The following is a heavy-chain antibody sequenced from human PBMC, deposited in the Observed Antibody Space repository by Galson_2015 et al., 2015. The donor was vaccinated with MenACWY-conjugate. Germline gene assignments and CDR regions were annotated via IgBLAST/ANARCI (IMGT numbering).Heavy chain of an antibody. D-gene: IGHD4-17*01. CDR2: ITSSSSTI. Sequence: SLRLSCAASGFSLRRYSMNWVRQAPGKGLEWISYITSSSSTIYYADSVKGRFTISRDNAKNSLYLQMNSLRAEDTAVYYCARVGYGESVTPDDYWGRGTLVTVSS. CDR3: ARVGYGESVTPDDY. CDR1: GFSLRRYS. J-gene: IGHJ4*02. V-gene: IGHV3-48*04.